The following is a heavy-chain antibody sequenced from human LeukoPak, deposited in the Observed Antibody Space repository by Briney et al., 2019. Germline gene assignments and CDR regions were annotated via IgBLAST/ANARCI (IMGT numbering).Heavy chain of an antibody. CDR2: IYPGDSDT. J-gene: IGHJ4*02. CDR1: GNTFTSHW. CDR3: ATQPGTDRFFDF. V-gene: IGHV5-51*01. Sequence: GESLKISCKVSGNTFTSHWIAWVRQMPGKGLEWMGIIYPGDSDTSYSPSFQGHVTISADKSIATAYLQWSRLEASDTGLYYCATQPGTDRFFDFWGQGTLVTVSS.